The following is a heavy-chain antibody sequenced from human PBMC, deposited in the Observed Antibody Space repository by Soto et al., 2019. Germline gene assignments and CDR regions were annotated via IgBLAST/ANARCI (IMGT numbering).Heavy chain of an antibody. V-gene: IGHV5-10-1*01. CDR3: AAPKQLSMGYYYGMAV. J-gene: IGHJ6*02. CDR1: GYSFTSYW. Sequence: PGESLKISCKGSGYSFTSYWISRVRQMPGKGLEWMGRIDPSDSYTNYSPSFQGHVTISADKSISTAYLQWSSLKASDTAMYYCAAPKQLSMGYYYGMAVWGQGTTVTVSS. D-gene: IGHD2-2*01. CDR2: IDPSDSYT.